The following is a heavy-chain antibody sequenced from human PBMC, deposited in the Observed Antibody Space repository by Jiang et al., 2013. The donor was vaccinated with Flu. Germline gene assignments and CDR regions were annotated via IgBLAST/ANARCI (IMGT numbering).Heavy chain of an antibody. CDR3: ARDPSSYNWGDGGFDI. CDR1: GASISSHY. CDR2: IYYSGTT. J-gene: IGHJ3*02. V-gene: IGHV4-59*11. Sequence: GSGLVKPFETLSLTCTVSGASISSHYWSWIRQSPGKGLEWIGHIYYSGTTNYNPSLESRVTISVDSSMSHFSLRLSPVTAADTAVYYCARDPSSYNWGDGGFDIWGQGIMITVSS. D-gene: IGHD1-1*01.